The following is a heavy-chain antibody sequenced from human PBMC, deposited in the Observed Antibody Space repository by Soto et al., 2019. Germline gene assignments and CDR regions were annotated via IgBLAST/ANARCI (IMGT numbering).Heavy chain of an antibody. Sequence: QVQLVESGGGVVQPGRSLRLSCAASGFTFSSYAMHWVRQASGKGLEWVAVISYDGGNKYYADSVKGRFTISRDNSKNTLFLQINSLRADDTAVYYCARPDYGSGSYPDYWGQGTLVTVSS. CDR2: ISYDGGNK. V-gene: IGHV3-30-3*01. CDR3: ARPDYGSGSYPDY. J-gene: IGHJ4*02. D-gene: IGHD3-10*01. CDR1: GFTFSSYA.